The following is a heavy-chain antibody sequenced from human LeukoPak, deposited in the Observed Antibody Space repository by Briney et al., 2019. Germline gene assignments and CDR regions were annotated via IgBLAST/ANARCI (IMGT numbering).Heavy chain of an antibody. J-gene: IGHJ4*02. CDR1: RGTFSSYA. D-gene: IGHD3-10*01. V-gene: IGHV1-69*01. Sequence: SVKVSCKASRGTFSSYAISWVRQAPGQGLEWMGGIIPIFGTANYAQKFQGRVTITADESTSTAYMELSSLRSEDTAVYYCAREIGTMVRGFNPYYFDYGGQGPLVTVPS. CDR2: IIPIFGTA. CDR3: AREIGTMVRGFNPYYFDY.